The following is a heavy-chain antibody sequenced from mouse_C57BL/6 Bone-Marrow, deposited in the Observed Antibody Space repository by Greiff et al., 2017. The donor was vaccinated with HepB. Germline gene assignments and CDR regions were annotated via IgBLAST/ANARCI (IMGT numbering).Heavy chain of an antibody. Sequence: QVQLKESGPELVKPGASVKISCKASGYAFSSSWMNWVKQRPGKGLEWIGRIYPGDGDTNYNGKFKGKATLTADKSSSTAYMQLSSLTSEDSAVYFCARPPYYYGSSGGYAMDYWGQGTSVTVSS. CDR1: GYAFSSSW. V-gene: IGHV1-82*01. CDR2: IYPGDGDT. D-gene: IGHD1-1*01. J-gene: IGHJ4*01. CDR3: ARPPYYYGSSGGYAMDY.